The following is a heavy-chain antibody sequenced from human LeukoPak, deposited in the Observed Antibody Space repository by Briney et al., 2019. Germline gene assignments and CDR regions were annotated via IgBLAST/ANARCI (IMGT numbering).Heavy chain of an antibody. Sequence: SETLSLTCTVSGGSISSSSYSWGWIRQPPGKGLEWIGSIYYSGSTYYNPSLKSRVTISVDTSKNQFSLKLSSVTAADTAVYYCARRNYYGSGSYLFDYWGQGTLVTVSS. CDR3: ARRNYYGSGSYLFDY. CDR1: GGSISSSSYS. CDR2: IYYSGST. V-gene: IGHV4-39*01. D-gene: IGHD3-10*01. J-gene: IGHJ4*02.